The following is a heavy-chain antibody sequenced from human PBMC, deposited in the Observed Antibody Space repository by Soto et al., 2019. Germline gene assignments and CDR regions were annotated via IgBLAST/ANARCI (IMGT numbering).Heavy chain of an antibody. J-gene: IGHJ3*02. CDR3: AREEGISGAFDI. CDR2: IDPSGGVT. D-gene: IGHD1-20*01. V-gene: IGHV1-46*01. CDR1: GYTFTKFH. Sequence: ASVKVSCKASGYTFTKFHIHWVRQAPGQGLEWMGMIDPSGGVTRDAQRLQGRVTMTTDTSTSTAYMELRSLRSDDTAVYYCAREEGISGAFDIWGQGTMVTVSS.